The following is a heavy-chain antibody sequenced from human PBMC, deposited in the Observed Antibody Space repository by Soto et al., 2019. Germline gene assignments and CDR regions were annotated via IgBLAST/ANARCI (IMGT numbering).Heavy chain of an antibody. Sequence: ASVKVSCKASGYTFTSYGISWVRQAPGQGLEWMGWISAYNGNTNYAQKLQGRVTMTTDTSTSTAYMELRSLRSDDTAVYYCARAADPMVVVVSAYLNSDYDYWGQGTLVTVSS. D-gene: IGHD2-15*01. CDR3: ARAADPMVVVVSAYLNSDYDY. J-gene: IGHJ4*02. V-gene: IGHV1-18*01. CDR2: ISAYNGNT. CDR1: GYTFTSYG.